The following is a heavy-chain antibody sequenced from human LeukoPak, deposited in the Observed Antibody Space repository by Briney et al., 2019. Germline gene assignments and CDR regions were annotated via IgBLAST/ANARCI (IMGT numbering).Heavy chain of an antibody. CDR3: ATVSGSRYYYYGMDV. Sequence: NPGGSLRLSCAASGFTFSSYAMSWVRQAPGKGLGWVSAISGSGGSTYYADSVKGRFTISRDNSKNTLYLQMNSLRAEDTAVYYCATVSGSRYYYYGMDVWGQGTTVTVSS. J-gene: IGHJ6*02. D-gene: IGHD1-26*01. CDR2: ISGSGGST. CDR1: GFTFSSYA. V-gene: IGHV3-23*01.